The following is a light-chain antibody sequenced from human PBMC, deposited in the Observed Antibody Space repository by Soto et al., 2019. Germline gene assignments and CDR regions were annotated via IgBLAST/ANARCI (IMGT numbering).Light chain of an antibody. V-gene: IGKV1-5*01. CDR3: QQYNSYSLT. CDR1: QSISSW. Sequence: DIQMTQSPSTLSASVGDRVTITCRASQSISSWLAWYQQKPGKAPKLLIYDASSLESGVPSRFSGSGSGTEFTLTISSLQPDDFATFYCQQYNSYSLTFGGGTKVEIK. J-gene: IGKJ4*01. CDR2: DAS.